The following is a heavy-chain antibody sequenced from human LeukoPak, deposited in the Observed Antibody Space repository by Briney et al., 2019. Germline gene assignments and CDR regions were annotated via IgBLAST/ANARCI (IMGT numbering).Heavy chain of an antibody. CDR1: GFTFSSYS. D-gene: IGHD2-2*02. CDR2: ISSSSSDI. V-gene: IGHV3-21*01. J-gene: IGHJ3*02. Sequence: GGSLRLSCAASGFTFSSYSMKWVRQAPGKGLEWVSSISSSSSDIYYADSVKGRFTISRDNAKTSLYLQMNSLRAEDTAVYYCARVGATLIVVVPAAIDDAFDIWGQGTMVTVSS. CDR3: ARVGATLIVVVPAAIDDAFDI.